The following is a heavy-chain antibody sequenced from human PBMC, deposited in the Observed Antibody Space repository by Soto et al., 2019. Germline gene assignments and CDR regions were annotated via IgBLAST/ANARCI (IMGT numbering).Heavy chain of an antibody. CDR2: IYYIGST. J-gene: IGHJ5*02. Sequence: SETLSLTCTVSGDSITNSNYYWGWFRQPPGKGLEWIASIYYIGSTYYNPSLKSRVTISVDTSNNQFSLNLNSVTASDTAVYYCAGRNSLASVSLNFRELSNYKWIDPWGPGTLVT. D-gene: IGHD3-16*02. CDR1: GDSITNSNYY. V-gene: IGHV4-39*01. CDR3: AGRNSLASVSLNFRELSNYKWIDP.